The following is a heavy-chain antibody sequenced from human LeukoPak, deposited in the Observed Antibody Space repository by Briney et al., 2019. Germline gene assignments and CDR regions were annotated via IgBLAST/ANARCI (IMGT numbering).Heavy chain of an antibody. V-gene: IGHV3-48*01. CDR3: ARAARPKLRFLDFDY. CDR2: LSSTGGTR. Sequence: AGGPQRLSCVASGFTFSTYDMNWVRQAPGKGLEWVSYLSSTGGTRYYAKSVQGRFTISRDDGKNSLYLQISSLRAEDTAVYYCARAARPKLRFLDFDYWGQGTLLTVSS. CDR1: GFTFSTYD. J-gene: IGHJ4*02. D-gene: IGHD3-3*01.